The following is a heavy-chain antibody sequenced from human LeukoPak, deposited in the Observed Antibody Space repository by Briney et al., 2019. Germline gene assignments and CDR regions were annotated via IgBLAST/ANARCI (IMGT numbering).Heavy chain of an antibody. J-gene: IGHJ4*02. Sequence: GGSLRLSCAASGFTVSSNYMSWVRQAPGKGLEWVSVIYSGGSTYYADSVKGRFTISRDSSKNTLYLQMNSLRAEDTAVYYCGKTYYDNPYYFDYWGQGTLVTVSS. D-gene: IGHD3-9*01. CDR3: GKTYYDNPYYFDY. CDR1: GFTVSSNY. V-gene: IGHV3-53*01. CDR2: IYSGGST.